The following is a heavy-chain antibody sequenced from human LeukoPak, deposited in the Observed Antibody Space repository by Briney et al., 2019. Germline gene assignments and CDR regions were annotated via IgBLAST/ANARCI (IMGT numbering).Heavy chain of an antibody. CDR2: ISGSGGST. V-gene: IGHV3-23*01. J-gene: IGHJ4*02. Sequence: GGSLRLSCAASGFTFSSYAMSWVRQAPGKGLEWVSAISGSGGSTYYADSVKGRFTISRDNSKNTLYLQMNSLRAEDTAVYYCAGGQGPAMVSEAKDYWGQGTLVTVSS. CDR1: GFTFSSYA. D-gene: IGHD5-18*01. CDR3: AGGQGPAMVSEAKDY.